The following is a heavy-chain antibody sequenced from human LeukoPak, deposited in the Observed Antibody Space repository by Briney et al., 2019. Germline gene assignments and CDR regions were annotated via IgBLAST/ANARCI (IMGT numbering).Heavy chain of an antibody. CDR3: ARVGNQYYFDH. V-gene: IGHV3-30-3*01. J-gene: IGHJ4*02. Sequence: GRSLRLSCAASGFTFSSYAMHWVRQAPGKGLEWVALISYDGSNKYYADSVKGRFTISRDNSKNTLYLQMNSLRAEDTAVYYCARVGNQYYFDHWGQGTLVTVSS. CDR2: ISYDGSNK. CDR1: GFTFSSYA. D-gene: IGHD1-14*01.